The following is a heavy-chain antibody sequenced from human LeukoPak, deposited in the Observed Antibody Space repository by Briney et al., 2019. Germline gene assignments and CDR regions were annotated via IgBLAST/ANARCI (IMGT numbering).Heavy chain of an antibody. Sequence: KPSETLSLTCTVSSGSISSGVYYWSWIRQHPGKGLEWIGYIYYSGSTYYNPSLKSRLTISLDTSKNQFSLKLSSVTAADTAVYYCARGPVRDYSNYWGPGNLVTVSS. V-gene: IGHV4-31*03. D-gene: IGHD4-11*01. CDR2: IYYSGST. J-gene: IGHJ4*02. CDR1: SGSISSGVYY. CDR3: ARGPVRDYSNY.